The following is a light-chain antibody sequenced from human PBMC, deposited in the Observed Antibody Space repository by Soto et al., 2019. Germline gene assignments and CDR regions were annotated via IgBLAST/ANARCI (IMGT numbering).Light chain of an antibody. CDR3: QQRGNWPLT. J-gene: IGKJ4*01. CDR2: TAS. CDR1: QGIGYN. V-gene: IGKV1-27*01. Sequence: DIQMTQSPTSLSASVGDRVTITCRASQGIGYNLAWYQQKPGKVPKVLIYTASTLHSGVPSRFSGSGSGTEFTLTINSLQPEYVAVYYCQQRGNWPLTFGGGTRVEIK.